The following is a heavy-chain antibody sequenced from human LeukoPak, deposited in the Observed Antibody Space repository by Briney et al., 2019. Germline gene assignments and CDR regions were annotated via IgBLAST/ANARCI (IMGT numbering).Heavy chain of an antibody. J-gene: IGHJ4*02. CDR3: VRVYIYGRSYFDY. CDR1: GYSINSGFY. D-gene: IGHD5-18*01. CDR2: IHRGGIT. V-gene: IGHV4-38-2*02. Sequence: SETLSLTCTVSGYSINSGFYWGWIRQPPGKGLEWIGTIHRGGITDYNPSLKSRLTISVDTSKNQFSLHLTSVTAADTAVYYCVRVYIYGRSYFDYWGQGTLVTVSS.